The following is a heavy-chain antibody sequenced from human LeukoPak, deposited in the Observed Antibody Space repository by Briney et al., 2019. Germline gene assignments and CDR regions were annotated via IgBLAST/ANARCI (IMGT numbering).Heavy chain of an antibody. CDR3: AKKVRGPSHPLDF. CDR1: GYTFTGYA. Sequence: ASVKVSCKASGYTFTGYAIHWVRQAPGRGLEWMGWINPEKRDTGYAHKFQGRVTMTSDTSISTAYMELSSLRSDDTAVHYCAKKVRGPSHPLDFWGQGTLVTVSS. D-gene: IGHD5-12*01. CDR2: INPEKRDT. V-gene: IGHV1-2*02. J-gene: IGHJ4*02.